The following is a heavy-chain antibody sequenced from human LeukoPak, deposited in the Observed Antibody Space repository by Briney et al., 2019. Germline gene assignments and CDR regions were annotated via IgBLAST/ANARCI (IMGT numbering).Heavy chain of an antibody. V-gene: IGHV4-59*01. CDR2: IYYSGST. D-gene: IGHD1-26*01. Sequence: NPSETLSLTCAVYGGSFSGYYWSWIRQPPGKGLEWIGDIYYSGSTNYNPSLKSRVTISVDTSKNQFSLKLNSVTAADTAVYYCARGVVGATVAVNFDYWGQGTLVTVSS. CDR3: ARGVVGATVAVNFDY. J-gene: IGHJ4*02. CDR1: GGSFSGYY.